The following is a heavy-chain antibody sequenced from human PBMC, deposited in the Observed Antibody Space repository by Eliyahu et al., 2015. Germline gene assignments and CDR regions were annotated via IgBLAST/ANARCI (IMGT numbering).Heavy chain of an antibody. CDR3: AREIATGGVLAGYGMDV. J-gene: IGHJ6*02. CDR2: IFHSGTT. D-gene: IGHD1-1*01. Sequence: QVQLQESGPGLVKASETLSLICAVSDYSISSDYCWGWIRQPPGKGLEWIGGIFHSGTTYYNVSLKSRVTLSLDTSKNHFSLRLSSVTAADTAVYYCAREIATGGVLAGYGMDVWGQGTTVTVSS. CDR1: DYSISSDYC. V-gene: IGHV4-38-2*02.